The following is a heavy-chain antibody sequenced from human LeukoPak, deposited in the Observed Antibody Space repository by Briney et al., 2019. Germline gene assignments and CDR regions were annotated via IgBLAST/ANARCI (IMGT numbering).Heavy chain of an antibody. J-gene: IGHJ4*02. V-gene: IGHV3-23*01. D-gene: IGHD3-22*01. Sequence: GGSLRLSCAASGFTFSSYAMSWVRQAPGKGLEWVSAISGSGGSTYYADSVKGRFTISRDNSKNTLYLQMNSLRAEDTAVYYCAKDPTYYYDSSGYYYFWWGQGTLVTVSS. CDR3: AKDPTYYYDSSGYYYFW. CDR2: ISGSGGST. CDR1: GFTFSSYA.